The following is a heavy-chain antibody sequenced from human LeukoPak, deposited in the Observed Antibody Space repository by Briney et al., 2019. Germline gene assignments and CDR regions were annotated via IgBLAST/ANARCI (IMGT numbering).Heavy chain of an antibody. CDR1: GGSITSYH. J-gene: IGHJ2*01. CDR2: IYTSGNT. Sequence: SGTLSLTCTVSGGSITSYHWSWIRQPAGKGLEWIGRIYTSGNTDYNPSLKSGVSMSVDTSKNQFSLQLSSVTAAGTAVYYCARGYCDSSSCFWYFDLWGPGTLVTVSS. D-gene: IGHD6-13*01. CDR3: ARGYCDSSSCFWYFDL. V-gene: IGHV4-4*07.